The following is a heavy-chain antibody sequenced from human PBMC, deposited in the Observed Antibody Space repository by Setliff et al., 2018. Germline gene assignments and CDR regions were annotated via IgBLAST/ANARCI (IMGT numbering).Heavy chain of an antibody. CDR1: GDYISAAS. CDR3: ARGLEGEDYFYYMDV. Sequence: SETLSLTCSVSGDYISAASIMAWIRQPPGKGLEFIGYVYYSGAAKYDPSLKSRVTMSVDTSKTQFSLKLNSMTTADTAVYYCARGLEGEDYFYYMDVWGKGNTVTVSS. CDR2: VYYSGAA. J-gene: IGHJ6*03. V-gene: IGHV4-59*01. D-gene: IGHD2-21*01.